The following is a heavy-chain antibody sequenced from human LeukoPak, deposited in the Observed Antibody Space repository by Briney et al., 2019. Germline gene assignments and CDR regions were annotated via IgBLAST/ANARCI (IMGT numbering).Heavy chain of an antibody. D-gene: IGHD3-22*01. CDR2: ISAYNGNT. CDR3: ARGQGMYYYDSSGYDNYFDY. Sequence: ASVKVSCKASGYTFTSYGISWVRQAPRQGLEWMGWISAYNGNTNYAQKLQGRVTMTTDTSTSTAYMELRSLRSDDTAVYYCARGQGMYYYDSSGYDNYFDYWGQGTLVTVSS. J-gene: IGHJ4*02. V-gene: IGHV1-18*01. CDR1: GYTFTSYG.